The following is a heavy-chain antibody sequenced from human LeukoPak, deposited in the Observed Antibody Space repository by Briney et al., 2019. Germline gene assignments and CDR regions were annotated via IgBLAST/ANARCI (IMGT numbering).Heavy chain of an antibody. J-gene: IGHJ4*02. CDR2: ISYDGTYK. Sequence: GGFLRLSCAASGFTFSNFALHWVRQAPGKGLEWLAVISYDGTYKYYTESMKGRFTISRDNSMNTLYLQMNSLRAEDSAVYYCARGFEEWELLGYFDYWGQGTLVTVSS. CDR3: ARGFEEWELLGYFDY. CDR1: GFTFSNFA. D-gene: IGHD1-26*01. V-gene: IGHV3-30-3*01.